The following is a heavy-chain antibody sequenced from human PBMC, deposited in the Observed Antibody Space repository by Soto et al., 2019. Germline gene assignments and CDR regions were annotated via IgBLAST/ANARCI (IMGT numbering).Heavy chain of an antibody. CDR2: IYYSGST. V-gene: IGHV4-59*01. CDR3: ARGRRDGYNYYFDY. CDR1: YV. D-gene: IGHD5-12*01. J-gene: IGHJ4*02. Sequence: YVGSGILQTPGKGLEWIGYIYYSGSTNYNPSLKSRVTISVDTSKNQFSLKLSSVTAADTAVYYCARGRRDGYNYYFDYWVQGTLVTVSS.